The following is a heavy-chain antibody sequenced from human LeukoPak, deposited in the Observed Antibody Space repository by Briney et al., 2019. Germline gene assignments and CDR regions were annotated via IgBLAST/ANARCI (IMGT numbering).Heavy chain of an antibody. D-gene: IGHD6-13*01. CDR3: ARNSGIAAAADGYFQH. CDR1: GFTFSSYS. CDR2: ISSSSSYI. V-gene: IGHV3-21*01. J-gene: IGHJ1*01. Sequence: GGSLRLSCAASGFTFSSYSMNWVRQAPGKGLEWVSSISSSSSYIYYADSVKGRFTISRDNAKNSLYLQMNSLRAEDTAVYYCARNSGIAAAADGYFQHWGQGTLVTVSS.